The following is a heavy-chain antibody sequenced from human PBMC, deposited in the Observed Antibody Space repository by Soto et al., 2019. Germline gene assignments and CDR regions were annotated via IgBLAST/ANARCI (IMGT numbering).Heavy chain of an antibody. CDR2: ISYDGSNK. J-gene: IGHJ4*02. CDR1: GFTFSSYA. D-gene: IGHD3-9*01. CDR3: ARELRYFDWLLSYFDY. Sequence: QVQLVESGGGVVQPGRSLRLSCAASGFTFSSYAMHWVRQAPGKGLEWVAVISYDGSNKYYADSVKGRFTISRDNSKNTLYLKMNSLRAEDTAVYYCARELRYFDWLLSYFDYWGQGTLVTVSS. V-gene: IGHV3-30-3*01.